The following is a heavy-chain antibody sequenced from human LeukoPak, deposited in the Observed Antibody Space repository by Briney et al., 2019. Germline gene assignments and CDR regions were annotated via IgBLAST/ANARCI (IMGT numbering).Heavy chain of an antibody. Sequence: GGSLRLSCAASGFTLSTSEMNWVRQAPGKGLEWVSHIRGDNSVLYADSVKGRFTISSDKATNSVYLEMNSLRAEDTAVYYCARELYYYDSRGYFDYWGQGTLVTVSS. D-gene: IGHD3-22*01. V-gene: IGHV3-48*03. J-gene: IGHJ4*02. CDR2: IRGDNSV. CDR3: ARELYYYDSRGYFDY. CDR1: GFTLSTSE.